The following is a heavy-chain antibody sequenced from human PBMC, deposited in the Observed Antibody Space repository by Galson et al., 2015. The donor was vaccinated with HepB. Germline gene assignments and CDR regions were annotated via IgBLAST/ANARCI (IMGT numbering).Heavy chain of an antibody. CDR1: GYSFTNYW. V-gene: IGHV5-51*01. CDR3: ARHRVGYCSGSRCYDFDY. Sequence: QSGAEVKKPGESLKISCKGSGYSFTNYWIGWVRQMPGKGLEWMGIIYPGDSESRYSPSFQGQVTISADKSISTAYLQWSSLKASDTAMYYCARHRVGYCSGSRCYDFDYWGQGTLVTVSS. CDR2: IYPGDSES. J-gene: IGHJ4*02. D-gene: IGHD2-15*01.